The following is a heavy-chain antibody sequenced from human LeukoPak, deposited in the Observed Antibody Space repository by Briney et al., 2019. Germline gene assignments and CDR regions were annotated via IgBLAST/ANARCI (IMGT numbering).Heavy chain of an antibody. V-gene: IGHV4-59*08. J-gene: IGHJ6*03. CDR2: IYYSGST. Sequence: SETLSLTCTVSGGSISSYYWSWIRQPPGKGLEWIGYIYYSGSTNYNPSLKSRVTISVDTSKNQFSLKLSSVTAADTAVYYCARLGGSGSGSSYYYYYYYMDVWGKGTTVTISS. CDR1: GGSISSYY. D-gene: IGHD3-10*01. CDR3: ARLGGSGSGSSYYYYYYYMDV.